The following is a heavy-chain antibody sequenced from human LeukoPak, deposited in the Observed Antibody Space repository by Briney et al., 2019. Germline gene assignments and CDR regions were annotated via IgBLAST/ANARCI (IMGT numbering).Heavy chain of an antibody. Sequence: GGSLRLSCAASGFVFSNHWMTWVRQAPGEGLEWVANINERGSETYYADYVKGRFTISRDNTKKSLFLQLNSLSVEDTATYYCAKDYSFSNFNWGQGTLVTVSS. CDR2: INERGSET. CDR1: GFVFSNHW. CDR3: AKDYSFSNFN. J-gene: IGHJ4*02. V-gene: IGHV3-7*01. D-gene: IGHD2-15*01.